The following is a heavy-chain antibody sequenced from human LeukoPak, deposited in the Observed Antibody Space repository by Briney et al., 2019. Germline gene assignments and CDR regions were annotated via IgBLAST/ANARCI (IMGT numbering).Heavy chain of an antibody. CDR1: GGSISSGDYY. D-gene: IGHD2-21*02. Sequence: SETLSLTCTVSGGSISSGDYYWSWIRQPPGKGLEWIGYIYYSGSTYYNPSLKSRVTISVDTSKNQFSLKLSSVTAADTAVYYCARAPLAYCGGDCYPLFDYWGQGTLVTVSP. CDR3: ARAPLAYCGGDCYPLFDY. J-gene: IGHJ4*02. V-gene: IGHV4-30-4*01. CDR2: IYYSGST.